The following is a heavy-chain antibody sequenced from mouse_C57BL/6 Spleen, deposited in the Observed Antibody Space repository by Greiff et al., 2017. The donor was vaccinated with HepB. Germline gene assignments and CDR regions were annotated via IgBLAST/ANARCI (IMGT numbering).Heavy chain of an antibody. V-gene: IGHV1-82*01. J-gene: IGHJ2*01. Sequence: VQLQQSGPELVKPGASVKISCKASGYAFSSSWMNWVKQRPGKGLEWIGRIYPGDGDTNYNGKFKGKATLTADKSSSTAYMQLSSLTSEDSAVYFCARWNWDGRFDYWGQGTTLTVSS. CDR2: IYPGDGDT. CDR1: GYAFSSSW. D-gene: IGHD4-1*01. CDR3: ARWNWDGRFDY.